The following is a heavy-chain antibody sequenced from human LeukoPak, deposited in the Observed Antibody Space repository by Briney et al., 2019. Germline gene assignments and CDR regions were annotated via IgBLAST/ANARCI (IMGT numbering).Heavy chain of an antibody. CDR2: IYYSGST. Sequence: SETLSLTCAVSGGSISSYYWSWIRQPPGKGLEWIGDIYYSGSTNYNPSLKSRVTISVDTSKNQFSLKLSSVTAADTAVYYCARDHPYYYGSGSYYNPFDYWGQGTLVTVSS. J-gene: IGHJ4*02. D-gene: IGHD3-10*01. CDR3: ARDHPYYYGSGSYYNPFDY. V-gene: IGHV4-59*01. CDR1: GGSISSYY.